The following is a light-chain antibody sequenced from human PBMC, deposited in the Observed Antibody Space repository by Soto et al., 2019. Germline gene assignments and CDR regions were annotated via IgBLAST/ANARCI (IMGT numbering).Light chain of an antibody. Sequence: IVLTQSPGTRSLSPGERGALSCRASQSVSSNYVAWYQQKPGQAPRLLISGASNRATGTPDRFRGSGSGTDFTLTITRLEPEDFAVYYCHQYGSAPWTFGQGTKVDIK. CDR1: QSVSSNY. CDR3: HQYGSAPWT. J-gene: IGKJ1*01. CDR2: GAS. V-gene: IGKV3-20*01.